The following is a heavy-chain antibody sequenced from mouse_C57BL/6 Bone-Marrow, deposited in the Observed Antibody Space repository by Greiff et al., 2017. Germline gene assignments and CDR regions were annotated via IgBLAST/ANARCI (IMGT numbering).Heavy chain of an antibody. Sequence: VKLQQSGAELVKPGASVKISCKVSGYAFSTYWMHWVKQRPGQGLEWIGQIYPGDGDTNYNGKFKGKATLTADKSSSTAYMQLSSLTSEDSAVYFWERDWDYWDYWGQGTTLTVSS. D-gene: IGHD4-1*01. CDR1: GYAFSTYW. J-gene: IGHJ2*01. CDR2: IYPGDGDT. V-gene: IGHV1-80*01. CDR3: ERDWDYWDY.